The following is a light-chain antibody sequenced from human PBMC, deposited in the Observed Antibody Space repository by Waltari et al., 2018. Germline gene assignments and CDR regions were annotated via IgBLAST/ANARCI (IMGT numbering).Light chain of an antibody. J-gene: IGLJ2*01. CDR2: DVS. V-gene: IGLV2-14*03. CDR1: RSDFGYYNF. Sequence: QSGLTQPASVSGSPGQSITISCTGTRSDFGYYNFFSWYQQHPGKAPNLVIFDVSRWPSGVSHRFSGSKSGNTASLTISGLQAEDEAAYYCASYTSANTVLFGGGTKVTVL. CDR3: ASYTSANTVL.